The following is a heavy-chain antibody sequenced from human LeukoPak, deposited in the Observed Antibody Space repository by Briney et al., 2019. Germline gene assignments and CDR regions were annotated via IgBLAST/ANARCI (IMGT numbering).Heavy chain of an antibody. CDR1: GGSISSYY. V-gene: IGHV4-4*07. CDR2: IYTSGST. J-gene: IGHJ5*02. CDR3: ARERDYYYDSSGYYGPRWFDP. D-gene: IGHD3-22*01. Sequence: PSETLSVTCTVSGGSISSYYWSWIRQPAWKGLEWIGLIYTSGSTNYNPSLKSRVTMSVDTSKNQFSLKLSSVTAADTAVYYCARERDYYYDSSGYYGPRWFDPWGQGTLVTVSS.